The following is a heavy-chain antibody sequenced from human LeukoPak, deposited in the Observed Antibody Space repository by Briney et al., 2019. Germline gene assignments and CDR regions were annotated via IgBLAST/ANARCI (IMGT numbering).Heavy chain of an antibody. CDR2: ISSSGSTI. J-gene: IGHJ4*02. CDR1: GFTFSSYE. V-gene: IGHV3-48*03. D-gene: IGHD2-15*01. Sequence: SGGSLRLSCAASGFTFSSYEMNWVRQAPGKGLEWVSYISSSGSTIYYADSVKGRFTISRDNAKNSLYLQMNSLRAEDTAVYYCAREEGFIDYWGQGTLVTVSS. CDR3: AREEGFIDY.